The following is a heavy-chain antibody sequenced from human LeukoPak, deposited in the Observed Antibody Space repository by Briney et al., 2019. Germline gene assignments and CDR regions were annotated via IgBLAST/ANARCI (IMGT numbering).Heavy chain of an antibody. CDR3: ARLSSSWPGLDWYFDL. CDR2: IYHSGST. D-gene: IGHD6-13*01. Sequence: PSGTLSLTCAVSGGSISSSNWWSWVRQPPGKGLEWIGEIYHSGSTNYNPSLKSRVTISVDKSKNQFSLKLSSVTAADTAVYYCARLSSSWPGLDWYFDLWGRGTLVTVSS. CDR1: GGSISSSNW. J-gene: IGHJ2*01. V-gene: IGHV4-4*02.